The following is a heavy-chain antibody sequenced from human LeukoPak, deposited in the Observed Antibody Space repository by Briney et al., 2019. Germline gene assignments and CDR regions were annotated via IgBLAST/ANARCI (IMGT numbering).Heavy chain of an antibody. Sequence: GGSLRLSCAASGFTFSTYDMHWVRQATGKGLEWVSAIDTVGNTYYAGSVKGRFTISRENAWNSLYFQMDGLRDGDTAVYYCIRIRTGEHQYGMDVWGQGTTVTVSS. V-gene: IGHV3-13*01. CDR1: GFTFSTYD. CDR2: IDTVGNT. CDR3: IRIRTGEHQYGMDV. D-gene: IGHD7-27*01. J-gene: IGHJ6*02.